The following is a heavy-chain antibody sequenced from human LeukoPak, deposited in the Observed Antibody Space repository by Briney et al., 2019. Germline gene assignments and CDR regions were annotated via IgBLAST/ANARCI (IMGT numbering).Heavy chain of an antibody. V-gene: IGHV1-2*02. Sequence: ASVKVSCKASGYTFTGYYMHWVRQAPGQGLEWMGWINPNSGGTNYAQKFQGRVTMTRDTSISTAYMELSRLRSDDTAVYYRAGDRGVPAYYYYMDVWGKGTTVTVSS. D-gene: IGHD3-10*01. CDR1: GYTFTGYY. CDR3: AGDRGVPAYYYYMDV. J-gene: IGHJ6*03. CDR2: INPNSGGT.